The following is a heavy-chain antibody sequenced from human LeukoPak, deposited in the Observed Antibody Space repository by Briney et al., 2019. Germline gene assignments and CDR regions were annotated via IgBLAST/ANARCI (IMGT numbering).Heavy chain of an antibody. J-gene: IGHJ4*02. CDR2: INHSGST. CDR3: AGHSGSSWQNRAY. D-gene: IGHD6-13*01. V-gene: IGHV4-34*01. CDR1: GGSFSGYY. Sequence: SETLSLTCAVYGGSFSGYYWSWIRQPPGKGLEWIGEINHSGSTNYNPSLKSRVTISVDTSKNQFSLKLSSVTAADTAVYYCAGHSGSSWQNRAYWGQGTLVTVSS.